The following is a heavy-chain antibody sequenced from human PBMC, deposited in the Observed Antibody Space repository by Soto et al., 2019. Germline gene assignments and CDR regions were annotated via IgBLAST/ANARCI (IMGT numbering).Heavy chain of an antibody. Sequence: QVQLVQSGAEVKKPGSSVKVSCKASGGAFSDYAFSWVRQAPGQGLEWLGGIMPIFRAPDYAQKFQGRVTITGDEFTRTGYMEMNSLKSEDTAVYYCASWLKGPDIGNYYYGMDVWGQGTTVTVS. CDR3: ASWLKGPDIGNYYYGMDV. V-gene: IGHV1-69*12. J-gene: IGHJ6*02. D-gene: IGHD2-15*01. CDR2: IMPIFRAP. CDR1: GGAFSDYA.